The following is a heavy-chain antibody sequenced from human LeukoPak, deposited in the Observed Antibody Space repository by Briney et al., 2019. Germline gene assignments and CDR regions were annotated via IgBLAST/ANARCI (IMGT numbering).Heavy chain of an antibody. V-gene: IGHV1-2*02. J-gene: IGHJ4*02. CDR2: INPNTGDT. CDR1: GYTFTDYY. D-gene: IGHD6-13*01. Sequence: ASVKVSCKASGYTFTDYYIHWVRQAPGQGLEWMGWINPNTGDTDYAQNFQGRVTVTRDTSITTAYMELSRLRSDDTAVYYYANSAAGTVFDYWGQGTLVTVSS. CDR3: ANSAAGTVFDY.